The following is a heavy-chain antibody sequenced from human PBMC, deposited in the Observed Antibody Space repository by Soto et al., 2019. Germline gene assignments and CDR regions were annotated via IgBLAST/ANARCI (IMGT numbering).Heavy chain of an antibody. CDR3: ARAGNAATRRNYDYYGMDV. D-gene: IGHD1-1*01. J-gene: IGHJ6*02. V-gene: IGHV1-69*06. CDR1: GGTFSSYA. CDR2: IIPIIGTA. Sequence: QVQLVQSGAEVKKPGSSVKVSCKASGGTFSSYAISWVRQAPGQGLEWMGGIIPIIGTANYVQKFQGRVKMTADKSTSTAYMELSSLRSEDTAVYYCARAGNAATRRNYDYYGMDVWGQGTTVTVAS.